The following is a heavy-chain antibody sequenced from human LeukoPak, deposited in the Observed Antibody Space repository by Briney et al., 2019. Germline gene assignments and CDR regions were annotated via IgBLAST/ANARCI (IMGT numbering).Heavy chain of an antibody. D-gene: IGHD4-17*01. Sequence: SVKVSCKASGGTFSSYAISWVRQAPGQGLEWMGRIIPIFGIANYAQKFQGRDTITADKSTSTAYMELSSLRSEDTAVYYRARGGVATIEDYGDYETVSSFDPWGQGTLVTVSS. CDR2: IIPIFGIA. J-gene: IGHJ5*02. V-gene: IGHV1-69*04. CDR1: GGTFSSYA. CDR3: ARGGVATIEDYGDYETVSSFDP.